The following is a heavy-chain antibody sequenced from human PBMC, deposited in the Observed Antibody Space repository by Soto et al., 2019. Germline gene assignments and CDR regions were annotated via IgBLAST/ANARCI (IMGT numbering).Heavy chain of an antibody. J-gene: IGHJ4*02. D-gene: IGHD3-22*01. CDR2: IGTAGDT. Sequence: EVQLVESGGGLVQPGVSLRLSCAASGFTFSSYDMHWVRQATGKGLEWVSAIGTAGDTYYPGSVKGRFTISRENAKNSLYLQMNSLRAEDTAVYYCARARMGHYDSSGSYFFDYWGQGTLVTVSS. CDR1: GFTFSSYD. V-gene: IGHV3-13*01. CDR3: ARARMGHYDSSGSYFFDY.